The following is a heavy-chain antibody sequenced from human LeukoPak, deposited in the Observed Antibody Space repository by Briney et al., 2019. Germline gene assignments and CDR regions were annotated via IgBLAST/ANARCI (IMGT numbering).Heavy chain of an antibody. CDR3: ARGRSNYYGSGSSSFFDY. V-gene: IGHV4-34*01. Sequence: SETLSLTCAVYGGPFSGYYWSWIRQPPGKGLEWIGEINHSGSTNYNPSLKSRVTISVDTSKNQFSLKLSSVTAADTAVYYCARGRSNYYGSGSSSFFDYWGQGTLVTVSS. D-gene: IGHD3-10*01. J-gene: IGHJ4*02. CDR1: GGPFSGYY. CDR2: INHSGST.